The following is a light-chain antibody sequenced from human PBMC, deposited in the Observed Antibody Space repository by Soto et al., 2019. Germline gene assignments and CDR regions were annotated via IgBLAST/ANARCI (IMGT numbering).Light chain of an antibody. CDR2: WAS. Sequence: DIVMTQSPDSLAVSLGERATINCKSSQSILYSSSNKNYLAWYQQKPGQPPKLLIYWASTRESGVPDRFSGSGSGTDFTLTISSLQAEDVAVYFCQQFYTTPLTFGGGTTVELK. V-gene: IGKV4-1*01. CDR1: QSILYSSSNKNY. J-gene: IGKJ4*01. CDR3: QQFYTTPLT.